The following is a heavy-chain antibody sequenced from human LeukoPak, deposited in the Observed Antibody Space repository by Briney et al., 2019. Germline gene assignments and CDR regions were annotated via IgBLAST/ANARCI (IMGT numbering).Heavy chain of an antibody. V-gene: IGHV3-30-3*01. CDR3: ARTGDSKGYSSGWYPY. Sequence: PGGSLRLSCAASGFTFSSYAMHWVRQAPGKGLEGVAVISYDGSNKYYADSVKGRFTISRDNSKNTLDLQMNSLRAEDTAVYYCARTGDSKGYSSGWYPYWGQGTLVAVSS. D-gene: IGHD6-19*01. CDR1: GFTFSSYA. CDR2: ISYDGSNK. J-gene: IGHJ4*02.